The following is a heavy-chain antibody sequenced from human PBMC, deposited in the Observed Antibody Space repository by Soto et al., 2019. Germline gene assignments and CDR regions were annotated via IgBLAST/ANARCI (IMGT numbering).Heavy chain of an antibody. V-gene: IGHV4-34*01. Sequence: QVQLQQWGAGLLKPSETLSLTCAVCGGSFSGYYWSWIRQPPGKGLEWIGEINHSGSTNYNPSLKSRVTISVDTSKNQFSLKLSSVTAADTAVNYCARDGGDGYNSWGQGTLVTVSS. CDR2: INHSGST. J-gene: IGHJ4*02. D-gene: IGHD5-12*01. CDR3: ARDGGDGYNS. CDR1: GGSFSGYY.